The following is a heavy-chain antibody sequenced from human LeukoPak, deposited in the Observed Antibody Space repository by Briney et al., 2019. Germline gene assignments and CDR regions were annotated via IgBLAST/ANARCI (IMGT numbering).Heavy chain of an antibody. D-gene: IGHD1-26*01. CDR2: IYYSGST. V-gene: IGHV4-59*01. Sequence: SETLSLTCTVSGGSISSYYWSWIRQPPGKGLEWIGYIYYSGSTNYNPSLKSRVTISVDTSKNQFSLKLSSVTAADTAVYYCARSIVGATVIDYWGQEPWSPSPQ. J-gene: IGHJ4*01. CDR1: GGSISSYY. CDR3: ARSIVGATVIDY.